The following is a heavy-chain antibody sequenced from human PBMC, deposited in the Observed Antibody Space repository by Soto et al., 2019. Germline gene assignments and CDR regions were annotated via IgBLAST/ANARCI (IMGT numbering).Heavy chain of an antibody. J-gene: IGHJ5*02. V-gene: IGHV1-46*01. Sequence: ASVKVSFTASGYTFTSYYMHWVRQAPGQGLEWMGIINPSDGNTNYAQKLQGRVTMTTDTSTSTAYMELRSLRPDDTAVYYCARGVTLRWNWFDPWGQGTLVTVSS. CDR3: ARGVTLRWNWFDP. CDR1: GYTFTSYY. CDR2: INPSDGNT. D-gene: IGHD4-4*01.